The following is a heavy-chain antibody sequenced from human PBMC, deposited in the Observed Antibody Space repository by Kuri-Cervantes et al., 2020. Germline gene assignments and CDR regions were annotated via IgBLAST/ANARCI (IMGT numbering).Heavy chain of an antibody. J-gene: IGHJ5*02. CDR3: ARDHYSNYVWGMNWFDP. D-gene: IGHD4-11*01. Sequence: SETLSLTCTVSGGSISSGDYYWSWIRQPAGKGLEWIGRIYTSGSTNYNPSLKSRVTMSVDTSKNQFSLKLSSVTAADTAVYYCARDHYSNYVWGMNWFDPWGQGTLVTVSS. CDR2: IYTSGST. CDR1: GGSISSGDYY. V-gene: IGHV4-61*02.